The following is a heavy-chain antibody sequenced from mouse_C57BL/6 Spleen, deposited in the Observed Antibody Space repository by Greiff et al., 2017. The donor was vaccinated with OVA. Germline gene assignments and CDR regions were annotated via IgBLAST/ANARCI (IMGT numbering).Heavy chain of an antibody. CDR3: ARIYYGNLGGFDY. CDR1: GYTFTSYD. V-gene: IGHV1-85*01. J-gene: IGHJ2*01. CDR2: IYPRDGST. D-gene: IGHD2-1*01. Sequence: QVQLQQSGPELVKPGASVKLSCKASGYTFTSYDINWVKQRPGQGLEWIGWIYPRDGSTKYNEKFKGKAPLTVDTSSSTAYMELHSLTSEDSAVYFCARIYYGNLGGFDYWGQGTTLTVSS.